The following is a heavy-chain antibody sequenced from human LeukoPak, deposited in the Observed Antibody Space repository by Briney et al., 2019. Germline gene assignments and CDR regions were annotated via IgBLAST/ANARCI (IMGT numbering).Heavy chain of an antibody. Sequence: GASVKVSCKASGYTFTGYYIHWVRQAPGQGLGWMGWINPNSGGTKYAQNFQGRVTMTRDTSSSTAHMELSRLRSDDTAVYYCARGDCSVSGCHGGNWFDPWGQGTLVTVSS. CDR1: GYTFTGYY. V-gene: IGHV1-2*02. CDR3: ARGDCSVSGCHGGNWFDP. CDR2: INPNSGGT. D-gene: IGHD2-15*01. J-gene: IGHJ5*02.